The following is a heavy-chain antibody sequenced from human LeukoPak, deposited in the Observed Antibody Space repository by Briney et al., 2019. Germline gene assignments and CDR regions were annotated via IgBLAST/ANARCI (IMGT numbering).Heavy chain of an antibody. Sequence: ASVKVSCKASGYTFTSYGTSWVRQAPGQGLEWMGWISAYNGNTNYAQKLQGRVTMTTDTSTSTAYMELRSLRSDDTAVYYCARLDCGSTDCYSSHNWFDPWGQGTLVTVSS. CDR3: ARLDCGSTDCYSSHNWFDP. V-gene: IGHV1-18*01. CDR1: GYTFTSYG. D-gene: IGHD2-2*01. J-gene: IGHJ5*02. CDR2: ISAYNGNT.